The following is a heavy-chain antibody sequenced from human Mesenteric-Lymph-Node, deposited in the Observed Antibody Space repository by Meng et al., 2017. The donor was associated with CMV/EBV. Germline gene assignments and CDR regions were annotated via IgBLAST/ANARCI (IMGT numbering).Heavy chain of an antibody. D-gene: IGHD3-3*01. J-gene: IGHJ4*02. Sequence: GESLKISCAASGFTFSSYTMNWVRQAPGKGLEWISSISSSTYMYYADSVKGRFTISRDNAKNSLYLQMNSLRAEDTAVYYCASAIVLRFLEWLPDYWGQGTLVTVSS. V-gene: IGHV3-21*01. CDR1: GFTFSSYT. CDR3: ASAIVLRFLEWLPDY. CDR2: ISSSTYM.